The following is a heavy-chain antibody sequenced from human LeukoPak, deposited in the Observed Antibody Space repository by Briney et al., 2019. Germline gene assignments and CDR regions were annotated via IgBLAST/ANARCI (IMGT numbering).Heavy chain of an antibody. D-gene: IGHD4-23*01. CDR1: GGSFSGYY. CDR3: ARGRDAVVTLGPNWFDP. Sequence: SETLSLTCAVYGGSFSGYYWSWIRQTPGKGLEWIGEINHSGSTNYNPSLKSRVTISVDTSKNQFSLKLSSVTAADTAVYYCARGRDAVVTLGPNWFDPWGQGTLVTVSS. CDR2: INHSGST. J-gene: IGHJ5*02. V-gene: IGHV4-34*01.